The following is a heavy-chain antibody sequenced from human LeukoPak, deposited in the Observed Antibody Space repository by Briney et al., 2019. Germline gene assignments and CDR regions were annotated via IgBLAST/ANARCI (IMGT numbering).Heavy chain of an antibody. CDR3: AREVVGGGWYFDY. V-gene: IGHV1-2*02. J-gene: IGHJ4*02. CDR2: INPNSDGT. Sequence: ASVKVSSKASGYTFTGYYMHWVRQAPGQGLEWMGWINPNSDGTNYAQKFQGRVTMTRDTSISTAYMELSRLRSDDTAVYYCAREVVGGGWYFDYWGQGTLVTVSS. CDR1: GYTFTGYY. D-gene: IGHD6-19*01.